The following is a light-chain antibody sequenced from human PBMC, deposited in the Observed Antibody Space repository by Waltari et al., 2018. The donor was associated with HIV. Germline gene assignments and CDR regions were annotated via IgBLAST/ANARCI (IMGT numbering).Light chain of an antibody. CDR2: EVS. CDR3: SSYTNKYTWV. V-gene: IGLV2-14*01. J-gene: IGLJ3*02. CDR1: TSDIGEYNY. Sequence: QSALTQPASVSGSPGQSITISCTGTTSDIGEYNYVYWFQHHPAEAPKLIIFEVSNRPSGVSTRFSGSKSGNTASLTVSGLQPEDEADYYCSSYTNKYTWVFGGGTKLTVL.